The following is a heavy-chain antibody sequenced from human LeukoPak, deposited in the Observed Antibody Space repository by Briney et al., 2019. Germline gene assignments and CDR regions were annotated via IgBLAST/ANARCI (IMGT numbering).Heavy chain of an antibody. Sequence: PSETLSLTSSVSGGSICSSSHYWVWIRQPPGRCLGWIGNVYYSGSTYYSPSLKSRATISVDTSKNRLSLRPSSSTAADTSGYYGARYISSSGWFDPWGQGTLVTVSS. CDR1: GGSICSSSHY. CDR3: ARYISSSGWFDP. D-gene: IGHD3-3*02. CDR2: VYYSGST. V-gene: IGHV4-39*01. J-gene: IGHJ5*02.